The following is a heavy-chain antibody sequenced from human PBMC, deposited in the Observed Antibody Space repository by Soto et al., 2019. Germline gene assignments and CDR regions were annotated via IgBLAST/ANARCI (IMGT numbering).Heavy chain of an antibody. CDR1: GFIFENFG. CDR2: ISGSGFKK. V-gene: IGHV3-7*03. CDR3: ARDDHDAFDI. J-gene: IGHJ3*02. Sequence: QAGGSLRLSCAASGFIFENFGMSWVRQAPGKGLEWISSISGSGFKKYYVDSVKGRFTISRDNAKNSLYLQMNSLRAEDTAVYYCARDDHDAFDIWGQGTMVTVSS.